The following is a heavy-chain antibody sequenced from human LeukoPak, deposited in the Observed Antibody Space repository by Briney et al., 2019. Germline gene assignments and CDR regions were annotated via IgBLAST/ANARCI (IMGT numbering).Heavy chain of an antibody. V-gene: IGHV1-18*01. J-gene: IGHJ4*02. Sequence: ASVKVSCKASGYTFTSYGISWVRQAPGQGLEWMGWISAYNGNTNYAQKLQGRVTMTTDTSTSTAYMELRSLRSDDTAVYYCARAQGYDFWSGYYTSYYFDYWGQGTLVTVSS. CDR2: ISAYNGNT. CDR1: GYTFTSYG. D-gene: IGHD3-3*01. CDR3: ARAQGYDFWSGYYTSYYFDY.